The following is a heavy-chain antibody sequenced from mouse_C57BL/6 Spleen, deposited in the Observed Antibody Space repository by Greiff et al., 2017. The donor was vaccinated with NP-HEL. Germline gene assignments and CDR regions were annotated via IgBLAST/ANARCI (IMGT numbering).Heavy chain of an antibody. V-gene: IGHV1-64*01. CDR3: ASITTVVADYFDY. Sequence: QVQLQQPGAELVKPGASVKLSCKASGYTFTSYWMHWVKQRPGQGLEWIGMINPNSGSTNYNEKFKSKATLTVDKSSSTAYMQLSSLTSEDSAVYYCASITTVVADYFDYWGQGTTLTVSS. D-gene: IGHD1-1*01. CDR2: INPNSGST. CDR1: GYTFTSYW. J-gene: IGHJ2*01.